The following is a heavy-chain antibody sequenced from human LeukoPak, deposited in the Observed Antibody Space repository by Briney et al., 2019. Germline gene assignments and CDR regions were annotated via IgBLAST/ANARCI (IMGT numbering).Heavy chain of an antibody. D-gene: IGHD6-6*01. V-gene: IGHV1-18*01. CDR1: GYTFTNYG. CDR2: ISAYSGNT. CDR3: ARGTSNVATRQDY. J-gene: IGHJ4*02. Sequence: ASVKVSCKTSGYTFTNYGINWVRQAPGQGLEWIGWISAYSGNTNYAQKLQGRVTMTTDTSTGTAYMELRSLRSDDTAVYYCARGTSNVATRQDYWGQGTLVTVSS.